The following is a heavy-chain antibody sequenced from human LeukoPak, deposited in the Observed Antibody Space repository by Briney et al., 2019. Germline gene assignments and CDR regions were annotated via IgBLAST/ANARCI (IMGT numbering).Heavy chain of an antibody. V-gene: IGHV3-23*01. Sequence: GGSLRLSCTASGFTFSSYAMSWVRQAPGKGLEWVGSISGSGGSTYYADSVRGRFTISRDNSKNTAYMQMTSLRSDDTAVYYCAKAQEQWLVVDWGQGTLVTVSS. CDR1: GFTFSSYA. J-gene: IGHJ4*02. D-gene: IGHD6-19*01. CDR3: AKAQEQWLVVD. CDR2: ISGSGGST.